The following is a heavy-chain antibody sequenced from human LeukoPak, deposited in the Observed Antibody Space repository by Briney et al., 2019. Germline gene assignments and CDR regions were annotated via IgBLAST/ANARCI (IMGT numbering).Heavy chain of an antibody. CDR3: AKDYTVTTRGYFEW. Sequence: GGSLRLSCAASGFTFSSYAMSWVRQAPGKGLEWVSVISASGGSAYYTASVKGRFTISRDDSKDTLYLQMNSLRAEDTAVYYCAKDYTVTTRGYFEWWGQGTLVTVSS. J-gene: IGHJ4*02. CDR2: ISASGGSA. CDR1: GFTFSSYA. D-gene: IGHD4-17*01. V-gene: IGHV3-23*01.